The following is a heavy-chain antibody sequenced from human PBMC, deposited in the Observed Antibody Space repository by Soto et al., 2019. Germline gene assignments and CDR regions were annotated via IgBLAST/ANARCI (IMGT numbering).Heavy chain of an antibody. J-gene: IGHJ4*02. Sequence: PSETLSLTCTVSGGSISSSSYYWGWIRQPPGKGLEWIGSIYYSGSTYYNPSLKSRVTISVDTSKNQFSLKLSSVTAADTAVYYCARSYAAIFGVVIRTFDYWGQGTLVTVSS. CDR2: IYYSGST. CDR1: GGSISSSSYY. V-gene: IGHV4-39*01. D-gene: IGHD3-3*01. CDR3: ARSYAAIFGVVIRTFDY.